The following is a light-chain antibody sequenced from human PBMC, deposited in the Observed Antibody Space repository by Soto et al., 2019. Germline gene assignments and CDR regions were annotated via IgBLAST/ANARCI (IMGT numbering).Light chain of an antibody. CDR3: QNYNSAPLT. J-gene: IGKJ3*01. CDR1: QGISNS. V-gene: IGKV1-27*01. CDR2: AAS. Sequence: DIQMTQSPSSLSASVGDTVTITCRASQGISNSLAWFQQKPGRVPQFLIYAASTLQPGVPPRFSGSGSGTDCTLTISSLQPEDVATYYCQNYNSAPLTFGPGTRVDIK.